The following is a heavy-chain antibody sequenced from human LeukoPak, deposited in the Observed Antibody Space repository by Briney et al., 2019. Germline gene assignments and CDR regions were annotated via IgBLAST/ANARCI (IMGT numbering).Heavy chain of an antibody. Sequence: PGRSLRLSCAASGFTFSSYGMHWVRQAPGKGLEWVAVISYDGSNKYYADSVKGRFTISRDNSKNTLYLQMNSLRAEDTAVYYCAKIMTTGEYFDHWGQGTLVTVSS. J-gene: IGHJ4*02. CDR3: AKIMTTGEYFDH. CDR1: GFTFSSYG. D-gene: IGHD4-17*01. V-gene: IGHV3-30*18. CDR2: ISYDGSNK.